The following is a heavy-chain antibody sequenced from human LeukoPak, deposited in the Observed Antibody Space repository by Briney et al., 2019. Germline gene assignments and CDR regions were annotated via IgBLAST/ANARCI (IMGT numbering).Heavy chain of an antibody. CDR1: DGSISSSY. CDR2: IHHSGNT. D-gene: IGHD2-21*01. CDR3: VRWQYCGGNCFFSAFDI. J-gene: IGHJ3*02. V-gene: IGHV4-59*01. Sequence: SETLSLTCTVSDGSISSSYWSWIRQSPGKGLEWIGYIHHSGNTNSSPPPKSRVTITLDTPKNQFSLKLNSVTAADTAIYYCVRWQYCGGNCFFSAFDIWGQGKMVTVSS.